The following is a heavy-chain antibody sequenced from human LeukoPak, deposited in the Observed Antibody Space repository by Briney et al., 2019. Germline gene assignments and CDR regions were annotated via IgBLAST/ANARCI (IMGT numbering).Heavy chain of an antibody. J-gene: IGHJ4*02. Sequence: PGRSLRLSCAASGFTFSSYGMHWVRQAPGKGLEWVAVIWYDGSNKYYADSVKGRFTISRDNSKNTLYLQMNSLRAEDTAVYYCARDAATGYSGYEVFDYWGQGILVTVSS. CDR3: ARDAATGYSGYEVFDY. D-gene: IGHD5-12*01. V-gene: IGHV3-33*01. CDR2: IWYDGSNK. CDR1: GFTFSSYG.